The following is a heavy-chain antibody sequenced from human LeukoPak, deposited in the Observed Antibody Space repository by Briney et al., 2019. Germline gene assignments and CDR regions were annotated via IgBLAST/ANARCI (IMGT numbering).Heavy chain of an antibody. CDR1: GYTFTSYY. Sequence: ASVKVSCKASGYTFTSYYMHWVRQAPGQGLEWMGIINPSGGSTSYAQKFQGRVTMTRDTSTSTVYMELSGLRSEDTAVYYCARSQRGSGYKNWFDPWGQGTLVTVSS. CDR2: INPSGGST. CDR3: ARSQRGSGYKNWFDP. D-gene: IGHD3-22*01. J-gene: IGHJ5*02. V-gene: IGHV1-46*01.